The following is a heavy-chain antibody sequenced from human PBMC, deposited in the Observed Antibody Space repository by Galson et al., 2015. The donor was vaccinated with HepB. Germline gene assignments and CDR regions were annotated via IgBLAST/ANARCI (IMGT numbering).Heavy chain of an antibody. J-gene: IGHJ4*02. CDR3: ASSGRRYNYGDYLGY. D-gene: IGHD4-17*01. Sequence: SLRLSCAAAGFTFSSYGMHWVRQAPGKGLEWGAVIWYDGSNKYYADSVKGRFTISRDNSKNTLYLQMNSLRAEDTAVYYCASSGRRYNYGDYLGYWGQGTLVTVSS. CDR2: IWYDGSNK. V-gene: IGHV3-33*08. CDR1: GFTFSSYG.